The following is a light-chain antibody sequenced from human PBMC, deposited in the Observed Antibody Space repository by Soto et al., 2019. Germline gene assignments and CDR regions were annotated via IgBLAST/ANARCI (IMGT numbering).Light chain of an antibody. CDR3: QQRSNWPPT. Sequence: EIVLTQSPATLSLSPVERAPLSCGASQSVSSYLAWYQQKPGQAPRLLIYDASNRATGIPARFSGSGSGTDFTLTISSLEPEDFAVYYCQQRSNWPPTFGQGTKVDIK. CDR1: QSVSSY. V-gene: IGKV3-11*01. CDR2: DAS. J-gene: IGKJ1*01.